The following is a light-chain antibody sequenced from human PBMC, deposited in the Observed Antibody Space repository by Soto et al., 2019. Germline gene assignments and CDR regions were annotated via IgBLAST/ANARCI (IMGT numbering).Light chain of an antibody. Sequence: DIQMTQSPSSLYASVGDRVNITCRASQSISSYLSWYQQKPGKAPKRLIYVGSTLQSGVPSRFSGSGSGTDFTLTISSLQPEDFATYFCQQTYTTPFTFGGGTKVDVK. J-gene: IGKJ4*01. CDR1: QSISSY. CDR3: QQTYTTPFT. CDR2: VGS. V-gene: IGKV1-39*01.